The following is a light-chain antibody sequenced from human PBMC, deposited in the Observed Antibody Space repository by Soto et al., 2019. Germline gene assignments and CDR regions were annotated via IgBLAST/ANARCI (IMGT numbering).Light chain of an antibody. CDR3: SSYAGSSNV. Sequence: QSALTQPPSASGSPGQSVAISCTGTSSDVGGYNYVSWYQQHPGKAPKLMIYEVNQRTSGVRDRFSGSKSCNTATLTVSGLQAEDEADYYSSSYAGSSNVFGTGTKVTVL. J-gene: IGLJ1*01. CDR1: SSDVGGYNY. CDR2: EVN. V-gene: IGLV2-8*01.